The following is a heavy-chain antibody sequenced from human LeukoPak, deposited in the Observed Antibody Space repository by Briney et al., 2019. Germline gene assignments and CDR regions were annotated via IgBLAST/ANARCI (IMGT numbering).Heavy chain of an antibody. V-gene: IGHV3-23*01. J-gene: IGHJ4*02. CDR3: AYNAYYYDSSGSTYFDY. D-gene: IGHD3-22*01. CDR2: ISGSGGST. CDR1: GFTVSSNY. Sequence: PGGSLRLSCAASGFTVSSNYMNWVRQAPGKGLEWVSAISGSGGSTYYADSVKGRFTISRDNSKNTLYLQMNSLRAEDTAVYYCAYNAYYYDSSGSTYFDYWGQGTLVTVSS.